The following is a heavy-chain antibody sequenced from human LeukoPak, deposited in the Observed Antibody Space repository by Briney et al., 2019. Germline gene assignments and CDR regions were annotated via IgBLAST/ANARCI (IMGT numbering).Heavy chain of an antibody. J-gene: IGHJ6*02. V-gene: IGHV1-18*01. Sequence: ASVKVSCKASGYTFTSYGICWVRQAPGQGLEWMGWISAYNGNTNYAQKLQGRVTMTTDTSTSTAYMELRSLRSDDTAVYYCARDREYSSSHYYYGMDVWGQGTTVTVSS. CDR2: ISAYNGNT. D-gene: IGHD6-6*01. CDR1: GYTFTSYG. CDR3: ARDREYSSSHYYYGMDV.